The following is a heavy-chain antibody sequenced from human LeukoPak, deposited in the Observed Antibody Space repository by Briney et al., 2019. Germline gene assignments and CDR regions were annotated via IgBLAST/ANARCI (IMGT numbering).Heavy chain of an antibody. CDR3: AKDVRFGELDI. J-gene: IGHJ3*02. Sequence: GGSLRLSCAASGFTFSSYWMHWVRQAPGKGLVWVSRISSDGSSANYADSVKGRFTSSRDNAKNTLYLQMNSLRAEDTAVYYCAKDVRFGELDIWGQGTMVTVSS. CDR2: ISSDGSSA. D-gene: IGHD3-10*01. V-gene: IGHV3-74*01. CDR1: GFTFSSYW.